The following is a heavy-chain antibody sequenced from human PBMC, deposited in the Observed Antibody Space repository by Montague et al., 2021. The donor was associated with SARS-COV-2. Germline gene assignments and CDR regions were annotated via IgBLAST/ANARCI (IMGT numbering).Heavy chain of an antibody. D-gene: IGHD1-26*01. CDR3: ARKGSGRADLAY. CDR2: FYHIGST. V-gene: IGHV4-4*02. Sequence: SETLSLTCVVSGASISTDNWWSCGCLPPGKSLEWAGEFYHIGSTKSKPSPKSRVSMSVDKSWNPFSLWLTSVTAADTAIYYSARKGSGRADLAYWGQGTLVTVSS. J-gene: IGHJ4*02. CDR1: GASISTDNW.